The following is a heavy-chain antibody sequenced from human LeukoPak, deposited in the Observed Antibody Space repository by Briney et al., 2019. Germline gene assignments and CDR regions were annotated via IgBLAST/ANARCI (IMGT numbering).Heavy chain of an antibody. J-gene: IGHJ3*02. Sequence: GSLRLSCAASGFTFSIYAMSWVRQPPGKGLEWIGEIYHSGSTNYNPSLKSRVTISADRSSNQFSLRLTSVTAADTAVYYCGARRAFGIWGPGTMVTVSS. CDR2: IYHSGST. CDR3: GARRAFGI. D-gene: IGHD6-6*01. V-gene: IGHV4-4*02. CDR1: GFTFSIYAM.